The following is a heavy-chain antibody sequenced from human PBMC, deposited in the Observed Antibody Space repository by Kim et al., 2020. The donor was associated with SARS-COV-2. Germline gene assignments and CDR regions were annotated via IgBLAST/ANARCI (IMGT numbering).Heavy chain of an antibody. D-gene: IGHD3-22*01. CDR1: GFTFDDYA. Sequence: GGSLRLSCAASGFTFDDYAMHWVRQAPGKGLEWVSGISWNSGSIGYADSVKGRFTISRDNAKNSLYLQMNSLRAEDTALYYCAKGNYDSSGYLYYYYGM. V-gene: IGHV3-9*01. J-gene: IGHJ6*01. CDR3: AKGNYDSSGYLYYYYGM. CDR2: ISWNSGSI.